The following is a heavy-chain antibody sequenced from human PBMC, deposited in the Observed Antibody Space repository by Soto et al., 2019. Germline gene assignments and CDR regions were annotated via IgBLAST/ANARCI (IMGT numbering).Heavy chain of an antibody. V-gene: IGHV3-15*01. Sequence: GGSLRLSCAASGFTFSNAWMSWVRQAPGRGLEWVGLIKSKTDGGTTDYAAPLKGRFTISRDDSKNTLYLQMNSLKSEDTAVYYCTTGDIVVVPAAIFNWGQGTLVTVSS. CDR3: TTGDIVVVPAAIFN. CDR2: IKSKTDGGTT. J-gene: IGHJ4*02. CDR1: GFTFSNAW. D-gene: IGHD2-2*01.